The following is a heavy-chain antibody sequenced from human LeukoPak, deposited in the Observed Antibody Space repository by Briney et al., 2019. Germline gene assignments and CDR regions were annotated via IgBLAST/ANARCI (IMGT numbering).Heavy chain of an antibody. J-gene: IGHJ3*02. D-gene: IGHD2-2*01. CDR3: ARVVRYQLLSRAFDI. CDR2: INPNSGGT. V-gene: IGHV1-2*02. CDR1: GYTFTGYY. Sequence: ASVKVSCKASGYTFTGYYMHWVRQAPGQGLEWMGWINPNSGGTNYAQKFQGRVTMTRDTSISTAYMELSRLRSDDTAVYYCARVVRYQLLSRAFDIWGQGTMVTVSS.